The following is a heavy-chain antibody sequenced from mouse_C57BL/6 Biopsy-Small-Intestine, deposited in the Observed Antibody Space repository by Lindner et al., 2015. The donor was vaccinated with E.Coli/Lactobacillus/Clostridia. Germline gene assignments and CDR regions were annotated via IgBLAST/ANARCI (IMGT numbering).Heavy chain of an antibody. CDR1: GFTFSSYG. V-gene: IGHV5-6*01. CDR3: ARHDPSYWYFDV. CDR2: ISSGGSYT. J-gene: IGHJ1*03. D-gene: IGHD2-10*02. Sequence: VQLQESGGDLVKPGGSLKLSCAASGFTFSSYGMSWVRQTPDKRLEWVATISSGGSYTYYPDSVKGRFTISRDNAKNTLYLQMSSLKSEDTAMYYCARHDPSYWYFDVWGTGTTVTVSS.